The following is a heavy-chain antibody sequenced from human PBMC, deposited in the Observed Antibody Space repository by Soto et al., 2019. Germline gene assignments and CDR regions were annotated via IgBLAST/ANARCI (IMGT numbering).Heavy chain of an antibody. V-gene: IGHV3-23*01. CDR1: GFTFSSYA. CDR2: ISGSGGST. J-gene: IGHJ4*02. D-gene: IGHD4-17*01. Sequence: GGSLRLSCAASGFTFSSYAMSWVRQAPGKGLEWVSAISGSGGSTYYADSVKGRFTISRDNSKNTLYLQMNSLRAEDTAVYYCAKAALLTTVTPYFDYWGQGTLVTAPQ. CDR3: AKAALLTTVTPYFDY.